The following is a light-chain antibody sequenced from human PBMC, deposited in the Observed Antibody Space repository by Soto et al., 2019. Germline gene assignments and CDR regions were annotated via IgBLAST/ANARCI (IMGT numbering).Light chain of an antibody. CDR1: QSVSSSY. V-gene: IGKV3-20*01. Sequence: EIVLTQSPGTLSLSPGERATLSCRASQSVSSSYLAWYQQKLGQAPRLLIYGASSRATGMPDRFSGSGSGTDFTLTISRLEPEDFAVYYCQQYGSSSYTFGQGTKLEIK. CDR3: QQYGSSSYT. CDR2: GAS. J-gene: IGKJ2*01.